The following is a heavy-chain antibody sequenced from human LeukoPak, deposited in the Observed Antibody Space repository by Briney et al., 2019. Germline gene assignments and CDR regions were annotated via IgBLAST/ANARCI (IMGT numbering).Heavy chain of an antibody. CDR3: ARYVLLMDY. CDR2: ISRDGNII. Sequence: GGSLRLSCAASGFSFSDRHMSWVRQVPGKGLEWLAYISRDGNIIVYADSVKGRFTISRDNAKQSVYLEMKSLRPEDTAVYYCARYVLLMDYGGQGTLVTVSS. V-gene: IGHV3-11*01. J-gene: IGHJ4*02. D-gene: IGHD3-16*01. CDR1: GFSFSDRH.